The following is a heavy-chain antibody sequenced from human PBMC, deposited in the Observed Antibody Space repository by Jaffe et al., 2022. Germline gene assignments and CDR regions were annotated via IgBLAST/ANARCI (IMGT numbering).Heavy chain of an antibody. CDR3: ARSHGSGKGAYYYYYYYMDV. D-gene: IGHD3-10*01. CDR1: GGSISSYY. V-gene: IGHV4-59*01. CDR2: IYYSGST. J-gene: IGHJ6*03. Sequence: QVQLQESGPGLVKPSETLSLTCTVSGGSISSYYWSWIRQPPGKGLEWIGYIYYSGSTNYNPSLKSRVTISVDTSKNQFSLKLSSVTAADTAVYYCARSHGSGKGAYYYYYYYMDVWGKGTTVTVSS.